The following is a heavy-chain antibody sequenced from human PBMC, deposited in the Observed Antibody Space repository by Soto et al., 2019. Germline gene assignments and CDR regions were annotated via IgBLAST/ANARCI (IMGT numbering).Heavy chain of an antibody. Sequence: QVHLVQSGAEVRKPGASVKVSCKASGYPFTGYYLHWVRQAPGQGLEWMGWINPNSGGTHFAQKFQDRVTMTRDTSISTADMELSGLRSDDTAVYYCARDDGSSLDFWGQGSLVTVSS. D-gene: IGHD6-6*01. V-gene: IGHV1-2*02. J-gene: IGHJ4*02. CDR2: INPNSGGT. CDR3: ARDDGSSLDF. CDR1: GYPFTGYY.